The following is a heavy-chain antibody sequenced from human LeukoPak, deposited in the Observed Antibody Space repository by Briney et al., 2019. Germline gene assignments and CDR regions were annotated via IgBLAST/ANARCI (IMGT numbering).Heavy chain of an antibody. D-gene: IGHD3-9*01. Sequence: SQTLSLTCAVSGGSISSGGYSWSWIRHPPGKGLEWIGYIYHSGSTYYNPSLKSRVTISVDRSKNQFSRKLSSVTAADTAVYYCARGDDILTGYQNWGQGTLVTVSS. V-gene: IGHV4-30-2*01. J-gene: IGHJ4*02. CDR1: GGSISSGGYS. CDR2: IYHSGST. CDR3: ARGDDILTGYQN.